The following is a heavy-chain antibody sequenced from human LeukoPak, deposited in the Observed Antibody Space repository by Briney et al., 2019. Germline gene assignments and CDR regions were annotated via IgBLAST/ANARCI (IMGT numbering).Heavy chain of an antibody. CDR3: ARRGYCSGGTCLTFDL. Sequence: SETLSLTCTVSGASISSSYWSWIRQPPGKGLEWIGYIYYSGTTNYNPSLKSRLTISVDTSKNQFSLKLSSVTAADTAVYYCARRGYCSGGTCLTFDLWGQGTLVTVSS. D-gene: IGHD2-15*01. CDR1: GASISSSY. CDR2: IYYSGTT. V-gene: IGHV4-59*08. J-gene: IGHJ4*02.